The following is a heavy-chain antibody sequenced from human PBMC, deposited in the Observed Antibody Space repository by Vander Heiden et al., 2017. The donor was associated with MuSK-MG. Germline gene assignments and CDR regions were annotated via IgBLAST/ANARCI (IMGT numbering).Heavy chain of an antibody. CDR1: GGSLSSGGYY. D-gene: IGHD3-3*01. J-gene: IGHJ4*02. CDR3: ARGYDFWSGSYYFDY. Sequence: QVQLQESGPGLVKPSQTLSLTCTVSGGSLSSGGYYWSWIRQHPGKGLEWIGYIYYSGSTYYNPSLKSRVTISVDTSKNQFSLKLSSVTAADTAVYYCARGYDFWSGSYYFDYWGQGTLVTVSS. V-gene: IGHV4-31*03. CDR2: IYYSGST.